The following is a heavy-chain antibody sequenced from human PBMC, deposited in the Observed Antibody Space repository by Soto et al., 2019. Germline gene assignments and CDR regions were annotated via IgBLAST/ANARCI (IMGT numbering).Heavy chain of an antibody. J-gene: IGHJ5*01. CDR1: GGYISSAGSF. V-gene: IGHV4-31*03. Sequence: QVQLQESGPGLMKPSQTLSLTCTVSGGYISSAGSFWSWVRQLPGKGLVWIGYMSHSETTHYNSSLTRRVSISIDTSKNEFSVTRGSVTAAVTAVYYCARGYSRPDWFDSWGPGTLVIVSS. CDR2: MSHSETT. CDR3: ARGYSRPDWFDS. D-gene: IGHD5-12*01.